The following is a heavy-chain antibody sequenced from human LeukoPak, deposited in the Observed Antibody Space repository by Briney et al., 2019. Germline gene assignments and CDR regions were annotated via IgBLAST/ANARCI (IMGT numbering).Heavy chain of an antibody. CDR1: GFTFSSYG. J-gene: IGHJ4*02. CDR3: ARHGRITVAGKRNTFDN. D-gene: IGHD6-19*01. V-gene: IGHV3-33*01. CDR2: IWYDGSNK. Sequence: GGSLRLSCAASGFTFSSYGMHWVRQAPGKGLEWVAVIWYDGSNKYYADSVKGRFTISRDNSKNTLYLQMNSLRAEDTAVYYCARHGRITVAGKRNTFDNWGQGTLVTVSS.